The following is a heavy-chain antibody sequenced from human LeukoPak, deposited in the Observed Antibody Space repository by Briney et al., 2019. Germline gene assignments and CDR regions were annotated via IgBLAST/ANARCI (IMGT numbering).Heavy chain of an antibody. CDR1: GGSISSSGYY. J-gene: IGHJ4*02. D-gene: IGHD2-8*01. V-gene: IGHV4-39*01. CDR2: IYYSGNT. CDR3: AISEGGFVPVTGHY. Sequence: KPSETLSLTCTVSGGSISSSGYYWGWIRQPPGKGLEWIGSIYYSGNTYYNPSLKSRVTISIDTSNNQFSKNQFSLRLSSVTAADTAVYYCAISEGGFVPVTGHYWGQGTLVTVSS.